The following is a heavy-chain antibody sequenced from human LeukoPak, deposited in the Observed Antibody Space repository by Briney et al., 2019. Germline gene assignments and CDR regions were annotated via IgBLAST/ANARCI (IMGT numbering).Heavy chain of an antibody. CDR1: AFIFNNYY. Sequence: PGGSLRLSCAASAFIFNNYYMSWIRQAPEKGLECVSYISNSGSTMFYADSVKGRFTISRDNAKKSLYLQMNSLRAEDTAVYYCARVGRSGGVFDSWGQGTLVTVSS. J-gene: IGHJ4*02. D-gene: IGHD3-10*01. V-gene: IGHV3-11*04. CDR2: ISNSGSTM. CDR3: ARVGRSGGVFDS.